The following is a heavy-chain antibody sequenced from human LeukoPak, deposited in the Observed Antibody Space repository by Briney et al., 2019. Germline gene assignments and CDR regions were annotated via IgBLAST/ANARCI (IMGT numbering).Heavy chain of an antibody. CDR3: AKAQLRELSRFLEWLPTYYFDY. Sequence: GGSLRLSCGASGFTFSNYDMSWVRQAPGKGLEWVSTIRDSGHGTYYADSVKGRCIISRDNSKNTLYLQMNSLRAEDTAVYYCAKAQLRELSRFLEWLPTYYFDYWGQGTLVTVSS. D-gene: IGHD3-3*01. V-gene: IGHV3-23*01. CDR2: IRDSGHGT. CDR1: GFTFSNYD. J-gene: IGHJ4*02.